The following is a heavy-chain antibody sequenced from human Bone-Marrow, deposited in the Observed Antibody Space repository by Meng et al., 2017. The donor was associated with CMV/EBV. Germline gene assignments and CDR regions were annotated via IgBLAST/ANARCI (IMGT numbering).Heavy chain of an antibody. CDR1: GGSFSGYY. CDR3: ARTNTYYYDSSVYSLYWFDP. V-gene: IGHV4-34*01. CDR2: INHSGST. Sequence: SETLSLTCAVYGGSFSGYYWSWIRQPPGKGLEWIGEINHSGSTNYNPSLKSRVTISVDTSKNQFSLKLSSVTAADTAVYYCARTNTYYYDSSVYSLYWFDPWGQGTLVTVSS. D-gene: IGHD3-22*01. J-gene: IGHJ5*02.